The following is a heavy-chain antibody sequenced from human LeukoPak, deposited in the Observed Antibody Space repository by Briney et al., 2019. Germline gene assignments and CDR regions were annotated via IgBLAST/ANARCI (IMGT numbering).Heavy chain of an antibody. D-gene: IGHD3-10*01. CDR3: ARTYGSGRTDFDY. Sequence: SETLSLTCTVSGGSISPYYWNWIRQPPGKGLEWIGNIFQTAYTTYNPSLKSRATISGDTSKNQFALRLASVTAADTAVYYCARTYGSGRTDFDYWGQGILVTVSS. CDR1: GGSISPYY. J-gene: IGHJ4*02. CDR2: IFQTAYT. V-gene: IGHV4-4*09.